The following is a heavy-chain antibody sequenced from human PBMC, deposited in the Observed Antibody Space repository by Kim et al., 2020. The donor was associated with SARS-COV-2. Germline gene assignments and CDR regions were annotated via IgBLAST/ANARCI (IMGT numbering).Heavy chain of an antibody. V-gene: IGHV3-23*01. CDR1: GFTFSSYA. D-gene: IGHD3-3*01. J-gene: IGHJ4*02. CDR2: ISGRGGST. Sequence: GGSLRLSCAASGFTFSSYAMSWVRQAPGKGLEWVSAISGRGGSTYYADSVKGRFTISRDNSKNTLYLQMNSLRAEDTAVYYCAKDSKVTTTPTYFDYWGQGTLVTVSS. CDR3: AKDSKVTTTPTYFDY.